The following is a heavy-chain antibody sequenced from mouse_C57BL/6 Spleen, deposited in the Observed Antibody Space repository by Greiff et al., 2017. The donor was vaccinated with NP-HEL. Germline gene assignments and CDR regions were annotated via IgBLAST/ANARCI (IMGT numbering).Heavy chain of an antibody. CDR1: GFSLTSYG. Sequence: VQLQESGPGLVAPSQSLSITCTVSGFSLTSYGVDWVRQSPGKGLEWLGVIWGVGSTNYNSAPKSRLSISKDNSKSQVFLKMNSLQTDDTAMYYCASAYDYDRFAYWGQGTLVTVSA. D-gene: IGHD2-4*01. J-gene: IGHJ3*01. CDR2: IWGVGST. V-gene: IGHV2-6*01. CDR3: ASAYDYDRFAY.